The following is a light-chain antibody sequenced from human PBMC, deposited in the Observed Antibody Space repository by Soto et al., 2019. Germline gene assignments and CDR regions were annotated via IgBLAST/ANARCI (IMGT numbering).Light chain of an antibody. CDR2: GAT. J-gene: IGKJ1*01. V-gene: IGKV1-6*02. CDR3: MQDYRFPWT. CDR1: QGIRND. Sequence: AIQMTQSPSSLSASVGDRVTITCRASQGIRNDLGWYQQKPGKAPDLLIYGATSLQSGVPSRLRGSVYGNDFTLNINRLQPEDLGTYYGMQDYRFPWTFGQGTKVDIK.